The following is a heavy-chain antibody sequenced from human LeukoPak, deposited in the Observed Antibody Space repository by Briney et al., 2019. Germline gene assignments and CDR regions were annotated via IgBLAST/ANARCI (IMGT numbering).Heavy chain of an antibody. J-gene: IGHJ6*03. D-gene: IGHD5-12*01. CDR3: ARGRGYSGYFGYYYMDV. V-gene: IGHV1-2*02. CDR2: INPNSGDT. Sequence: ASVKVSCKASGYTFNGYYMHWVRQAPGQGLEWMGWINPNSGDTKYAQKFQGRVTMTRDTSINTAYMELSRLRSDDTAVYYCARGRGYSGYFGYYYMDVWGKGTTVTISS. CDR1: GYTFNGYY.